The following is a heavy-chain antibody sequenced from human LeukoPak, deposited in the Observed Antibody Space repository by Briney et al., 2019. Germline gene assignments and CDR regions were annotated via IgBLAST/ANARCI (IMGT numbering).Heavy chain of an antibody. J-gene: IGHJ4*02. D-gene: IGHD1-26*01. CDR2: IYYSGST. CDR1: GGSISSGSYY. CDR3: ARDEVGATPKFDY. V-gene: IGHV4-39*07. Sequence: PSETLSLTCTVSGGSISSGSYYWGWIRQPPGKGLEWIGSIYYSGSTYYNPSLKSRVTISVDTSKNQFSLKLSSVTAADTAVYYCARDEVGATPKFDYWGQGTLVTVSS.